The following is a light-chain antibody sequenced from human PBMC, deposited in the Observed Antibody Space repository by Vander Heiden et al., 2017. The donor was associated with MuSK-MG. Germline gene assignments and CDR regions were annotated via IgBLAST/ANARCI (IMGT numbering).Light chain of an antibody. CDR1: QSISSY. CDR3: QQRYSTLPRA. V-gene: IGKV1-39*01. J-gene: IGKJ1*01. CDR2: AAS. Sequence: DIQMTQSPSSLSASVGDRVTITCRASQSISSYLNWYQQKPGKAPKLLIYAASSLQSGVPSRFSGSGSGTDFTLTISSLQPEDFATYYCQQRYSTLPRALGKGTKVEIK.